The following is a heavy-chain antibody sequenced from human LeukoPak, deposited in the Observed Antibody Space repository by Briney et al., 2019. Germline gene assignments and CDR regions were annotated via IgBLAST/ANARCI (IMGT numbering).Heavy chain of an antibody. V-gene: IGHV4-30-2*01. CDR1: GGSISSGGYY. CDR3: ARATGGYDLGYFDY. CDR2: IYHSGST. Sequence: SQTLSLTCTVSGGSISSGGYYWSWIRQPPGKGLEWIGYIYHSGSTYYNPSLKSRVTISVDRSKNQFSLKLSSVTAADTAVYYCARATGGYDLGYFDYWGQGTLVTVSS. J-gene: IGHJ4*02. D-gene: IGHD5-12*01.